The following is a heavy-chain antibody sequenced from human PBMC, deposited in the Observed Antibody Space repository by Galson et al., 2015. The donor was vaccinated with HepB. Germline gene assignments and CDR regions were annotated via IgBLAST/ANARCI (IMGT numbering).Heavy chain of an antibody. V-gene: IGHV4-59*08. J-gene: IGHJ5*02. CDR1: GGSISSYY. CDR2: IYYSGST. CDR3: ARGGRRPNYYDSSGNWFDP. Sequence: SETLSLTCTVSGGSISSYYWSWIRQPPGKGLEWIGYIYYSGSTYCNPSLKSRVTISVDTSKNQFSLKLSSVTAADTAVYYCARGGRRPNYYDSSGNWFDPWGQGTLVTVSS. D-gene: IGHD3-22*01.